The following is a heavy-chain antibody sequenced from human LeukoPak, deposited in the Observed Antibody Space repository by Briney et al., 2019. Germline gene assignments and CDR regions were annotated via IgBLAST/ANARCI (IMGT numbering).Heavy chain of an antibody. Sequence: SGGSLRLSCEASGFTFNTYSMNWVRQAPGKGLEWISYITGNSHTIYYADSVKGRFTISRDNAKNSLYLQMNSLRAEDMAVYYCARDMGIVTGYYVDYWGQGTLVTVSS. D-gene: IGHD3-9*01. J-gene: IGHJ4*02. CDR2: ITGNSHTI. CDR1: GFTFNTYS. V-gene: IGHV3-48*01. CDR3: ARDMGIVTGYYVDY.